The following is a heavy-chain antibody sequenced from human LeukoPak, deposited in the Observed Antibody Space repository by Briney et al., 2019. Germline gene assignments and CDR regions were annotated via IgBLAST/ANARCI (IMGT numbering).Heavy chain of an antibody. D-gene: IGHD6-19*01. Sequence: PGGSLRLSCAASGFSFSYYSMSRVRQAPGKGLGWVSTISSSSDFISYADSVKGRFTISRDHARSSLSLQMNSLRAEDTAVYFCARDSSGWSRDYWGQGTLVTVSS. J-gene: IGHJ4*02. CDR2: ISSSSDFI. CDR1: GFSFSYYS. CDR3: ARDSSGWSRDY. V-gene: IGHV3-21*01.